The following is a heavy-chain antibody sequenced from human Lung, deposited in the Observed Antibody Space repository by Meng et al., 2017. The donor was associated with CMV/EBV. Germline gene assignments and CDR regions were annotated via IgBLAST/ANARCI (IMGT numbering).Heavy chain of an antibody. V-gene: IGHV5-51*04. D-gene: IGHD3-10*01. CDR3: AERGSTWFVDY. Sequence: GESXKISCKGSGYNFDNYWIGWVRQMPGKGLEWKGLIYPGDSDTRYSPAFQGQFTNSADKPISTAYLQWSGLKASDTAMYNCAERGSTWFVDYWGQGTLVTVSS. CDR1: GYNFDNYW. CDR2: IYPGDSDT. J-gene: IGHJ4*02.